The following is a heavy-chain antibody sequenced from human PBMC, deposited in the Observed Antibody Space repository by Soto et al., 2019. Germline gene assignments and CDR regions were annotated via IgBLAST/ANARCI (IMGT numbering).Heavy chain of an antibody. CDR3: ATRRGFGVVTYFDY. Sequence: SVKVSCKASGGTFSSYAISWVRQAPGQGLEWMGGIIPIFGAANYAQKFQGRVTITADESTSTAYMELSSLRSEDTAVYYCATRRGFGVVTYFDYWGQGTLVTVSS. J-gene: IGHJ4*02. CDR1: GGTFSSYA. V-gene: IGHV1-69*13. D-gene: IGHD3-3*01. CDR2: IIPIFGAA.